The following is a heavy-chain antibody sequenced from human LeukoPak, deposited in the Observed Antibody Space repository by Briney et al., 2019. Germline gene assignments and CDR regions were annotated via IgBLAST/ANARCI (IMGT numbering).Heavy chain of an antibody. D-gene: IGHD3-22*01. CDR3: TRLHYYDSGGYFGGYSDY. Sequence: SSETLSLTCTVSGASISNYYWSWIRQSAGKGLEWIGRIYSSGMTNYNPSLKSRVTMSVDTSKNHFSLKLGSVTAADTAVYYCTRLHYYDSGGYFGGYSDYWGQGALVTVSS. CDR1: GASISNYY. CDR2: IYSSGMT. V-gene: IGHV4-4*07. J-gene: IGHJ4*02.